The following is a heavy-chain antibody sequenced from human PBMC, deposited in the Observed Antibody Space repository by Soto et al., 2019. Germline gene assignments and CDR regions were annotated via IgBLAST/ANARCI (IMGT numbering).Heavy chain of an antibody. V-gene: IGHV3-23*01. Sequence: EVQLLESGGGLVQPGGSLRLSCAASGFTFSSYAMSWVRQAPGKGLEWVSAISGSGGSTYYADSVKGRFTISRDNSKNTLYLQMNSLRAEDTAVYYCANSDYGDYYYYGMDVWGQGTTVTVSS. J-gene: IGHJ6*02. CDR1: GFTFSSYA. CDR2: ISGSGGST. CDR3: ANSDYGDYYYYGMDV. D-gene: IGHD4-17*01.